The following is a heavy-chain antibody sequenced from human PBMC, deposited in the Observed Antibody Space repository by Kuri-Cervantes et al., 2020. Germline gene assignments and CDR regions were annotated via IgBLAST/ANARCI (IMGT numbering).Heavy chain of an antibody. V-gene: IGHV1-69*13. J-gene: IGHJ6*02. CDR3: ARVIAAAGTLIFLTPSGLLGMDV. D-gene: IGHD6-13*01. CDR1: GGTFSSYA. CDR2: IIPIFGTA. Sequence: SVKVSCKASGGTFSSYAISWVRQAPGQGLEWMGGIIPIFGTANYAQKFQGRVTVTADESTSTAYMELSSLRSEDTAVYYCARVIAAAGTLIFLTPSGLLGMDVWGQGTTVTVSS.